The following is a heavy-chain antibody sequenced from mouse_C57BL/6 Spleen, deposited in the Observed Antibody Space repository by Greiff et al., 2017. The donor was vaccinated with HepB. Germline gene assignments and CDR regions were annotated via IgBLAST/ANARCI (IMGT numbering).Heavy chain of an antibody. D-gene: IGHD2-3*01. CDR2: INPNNGGT. J-gene: IGHJ4*01. V-gene: IGHV1-26*01. Sequence: EVQLQQSGPELVKPGASVKISCKASGYTFTDYYMNWVKQSHGKSLEWIGDINPNNGGTSYNQKFKGKATLTVDKSSSTAYMELRSLTSEDSAVYYCARNSYDGYYLLYAMDYWGQGTSVTVSS. CDR3: ARNSYDGYYLLYAMDY. CDR1: GYTFTDYY.